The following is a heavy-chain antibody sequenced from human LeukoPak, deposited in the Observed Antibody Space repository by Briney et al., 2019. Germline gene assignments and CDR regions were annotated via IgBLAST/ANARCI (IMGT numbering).Heavy chain of an antibody. J-gene: IGHJ4*02. V-gene: IGHV1-24*01. D-gene: IGHD3-22*01. Sequence: ASVKVSCKVSGYTLTELSMHWVRQAPGKGLEWMGGFDPEDGETIYAQKFQGRVTMTEDTSTDTAYMELSSLRSEDTAAYYCATGSVVVITGVFDYWGQGTLVTVSS. CDR3: ATGSVVVITGVFDY. CDR2: FDPEDGET. CDR1: GYTLTELS.